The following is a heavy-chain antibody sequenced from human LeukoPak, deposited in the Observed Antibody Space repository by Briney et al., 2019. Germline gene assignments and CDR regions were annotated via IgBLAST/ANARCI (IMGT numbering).Heavy chain of an antibody. Sequence: GGSLRLSCAASGFTFSSYSMNWVRQAPGKGLEWVSSISSSSSYIYYGDSVKARFTISRDNAKKSLYLQMNSLRAEDTAVYYCGRVRPRGELPPFFAYGGQGPLSTVSS. CDR1: GFTFSSYS. CDR2: ISSSSSYI. J-gene: IGHJ4*02. V-gene: IGHV3-21*01. D-gene: IGHD1-26*01. CDR3: GRVRPRGELPPFFAY.